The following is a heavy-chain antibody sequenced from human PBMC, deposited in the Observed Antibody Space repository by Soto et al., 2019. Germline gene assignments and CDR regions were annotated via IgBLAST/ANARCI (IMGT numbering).Heavy chain of an antibody. Sequence: PSETLSLTCTVSGGSISSGGYYWSWIRQHPGKGLEWIGYIYYSGSTYYNPSLKSRVTISVDTSKNQFSLKLSSVTAADTAVYYCARGDWNDGGIDYWGQGTLVTVSS. CDR2: IYYSGST. V-gene: IGHV4-31*03. CDR1: GGSISSGGYY. CDR3: ARGDWNDGGIDY. D-gene: IGHD1-1*01. J-gene: IGHJ4*02.